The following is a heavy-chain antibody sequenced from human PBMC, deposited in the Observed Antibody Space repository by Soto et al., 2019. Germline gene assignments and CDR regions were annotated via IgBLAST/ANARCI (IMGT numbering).Heavy chain of an antibody. D-gene: IGHD4-17*01. CDR3: ARTYGDYGYYYYYMDV. J-gene: IGHJ6*03. CDR1: GGSISSYY. CDR2: IYYSGST. V-gene: IGHV4-59*01. Sequence: QVQLQESGPGLVKPSETLSLTCTVSGGSISSYYWSWIRQPPGKGLEWIGYIYYSGSTNYNPSLKNRVTTSVATAKNRFSLKLSSVTAADTAVYYCARTYGDYGYYYYYMDVWGKGTTVTVSS.